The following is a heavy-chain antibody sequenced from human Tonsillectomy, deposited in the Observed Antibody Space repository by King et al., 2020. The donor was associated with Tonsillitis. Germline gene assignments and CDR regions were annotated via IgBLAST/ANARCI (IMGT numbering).Heavy chain of an antibody. CDR1: GGSFSGHY. CDR3: AICDYSSSHQPTAYHYIDV. CDR2: INHSGST. J-gene: IGHJ6*03. Sequence: VQLQQWGAGLLKPSETLSLTCAVYGGSFSGHYWSWIRQPPGKGLEWIGEINHSGSTNYNPSLKSRVTISVDTSKNQISLKLSSVTAADTAVYYCAICDYSSSHQPTAYHYIDVWGTGTTVTVSS. D-gene: IGHD6-6*01. V-gene: IGHV4-34*01.